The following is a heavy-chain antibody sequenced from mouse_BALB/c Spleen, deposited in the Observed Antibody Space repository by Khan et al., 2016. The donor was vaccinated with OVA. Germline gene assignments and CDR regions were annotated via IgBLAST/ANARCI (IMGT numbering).Heavy chain of an antibody. J-gene: IGHJ4*01. CDR3: AKDGGYYTVDY. CDR2: IWGAGNT. CDR1: GFSLTSYG. Sequence: QVQLQQSGPGLVAPSQSLSITCTASGFSLTSYGVSWVRQPPGKGLEWLGVIWGAGNTNFHSALRPRLSISKDNSKSKDCFKLNSLQPDDTATYYCAKDGGYYTVDYWGKGTSVTVSS. V-gene: IGHV2-3*01.